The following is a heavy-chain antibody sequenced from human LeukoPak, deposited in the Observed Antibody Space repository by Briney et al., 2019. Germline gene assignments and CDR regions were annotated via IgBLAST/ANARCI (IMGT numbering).Heavy chain of an antibody. CDR2: TSAYNGNT. Sequence: GASVKVSCKASGYTFTSYGISWVRQAPGQGREWMGWTSAYNGNTDYAQKLQGRVTMTTDTSTSTAYMELRSLRSDDTAVYYCARDRSSGWLKEYYFDYWGQGTLVTVSS. V-gene: IGHV1-18*01. J-gene: IGHJ4*02. CDR1: GYTFTSYG. CDR3: ARDRSSGWLKEYYFDY. D-gene: IGHD6-19*01.